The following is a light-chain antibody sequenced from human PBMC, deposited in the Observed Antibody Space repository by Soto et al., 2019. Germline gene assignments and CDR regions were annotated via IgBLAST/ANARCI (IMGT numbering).Light chain of an antibody. Sequence: EIVLTQSPGTLSLSPGERATLSCRASQSVGSSYLAWYQQKPGQAPKLLIYGVSSRATGIPDRFSGSGSGTDFTLTISRLEPEDFAVSYCQQYCTSPLTFGPGTKVDL. CDR2: GVS. CDR3: QQYCTSPLT. J-gene: IGKJ3*01. V-gene: IGKV3-20*01. CDR1: QSVGSSY.